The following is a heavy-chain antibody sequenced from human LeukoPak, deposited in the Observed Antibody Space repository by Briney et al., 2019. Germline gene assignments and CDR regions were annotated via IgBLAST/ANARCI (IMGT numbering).Heavy chain of an antibody. D-gene: IGHD6-19*01. CDR3: TCHSGWSGPSE. V-gene: IGHV4-38-2*02. J-gene: IGHJ4*02. Sequence: PSETLSLTCTVSGYFISSGYYWGWIRQPPGKGLEWIGSIYHSGSTYYNPSLKSRVTISVDKSKNHFSLELTSVTAADTAVYYCTCHSGWSGPSEWGQGTLVTVSS. CDR1: GYFISSGYY. CDR2: IYHSGST.